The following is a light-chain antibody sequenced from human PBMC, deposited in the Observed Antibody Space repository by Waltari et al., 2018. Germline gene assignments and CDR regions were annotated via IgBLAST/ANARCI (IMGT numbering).Light chain of an antibody. CDR3: CSYAGSGV. CDR2: DVS. Sequence: QSALTQPRSVSGSPGQSVTISCTGTSSDVGGYNSVSWYQQHPGKAPKLTIYDVSKRPAGVPDRVSGSKAGNTASLTISGRQAEDEGDYDCCSYAGSGVFGGGTKLTVL. V-gene: IGLV2-11*01. J-gene: IGLJ2*01. CDR1: SSDVGGYNS.